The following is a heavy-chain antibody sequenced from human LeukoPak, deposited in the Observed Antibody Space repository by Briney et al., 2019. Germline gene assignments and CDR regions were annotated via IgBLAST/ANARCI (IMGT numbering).Heavy chain of an antibody. Sequence: AGGSLRLSCAASGFTFSTYAMNWVRQAPGQGLEWVSSISGGAGGTYYADSVKGRFTVSRDDSKNTLSLQMNSLRADDTAVYFCARDGEPRYWGSGYYYGMDVWGQGTTVTVSS. CDR3: ARDGEPRYWGSGYYYGMDV. CDR2: ISGGAGGT. V-gene: IGHV3-23*01. CDR1: GFTFSTYA. J-gene: IGHJ6*02. D-gene: IGHD7-27*01.